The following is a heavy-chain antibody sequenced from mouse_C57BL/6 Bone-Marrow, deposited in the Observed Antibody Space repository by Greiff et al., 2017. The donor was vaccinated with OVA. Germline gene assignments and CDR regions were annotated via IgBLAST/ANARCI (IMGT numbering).Heavy chain of an antibody. CDR1: GFNITDDY. CDR2: IDPENGDP. Sequence: EVQLQQPGAELVRPGASVKLSCTASGFNITDDYMHWVKQRPEQGLEWIGWIDPENGDPDYASKFQGKATITADTSSNTAYLQLSSLTSEDTDVYYFTAPAVVATGDYAMDYWGQGTSVTVSS. V-gene: IGHV14-4*01. J-gene: IGHJ4*01. CDR3: TAPAVVATGDYAMDY. D-gene: IGHD1-1*01.